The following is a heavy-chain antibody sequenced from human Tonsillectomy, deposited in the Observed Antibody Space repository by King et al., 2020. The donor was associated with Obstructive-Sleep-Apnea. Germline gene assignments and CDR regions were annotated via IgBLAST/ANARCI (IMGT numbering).Heavy chain of an antibody. J-gene: IGHJ4*02. D-gene: IGHD2-2*01. CDR1: GGSFSGYY. V-gene: IGHV4-34*01. CDR3: ASRPREYCSSTSCYHGLVLFDY. CDR2: INHSGST. Sequence: VQLQQWGAGLLKPSETLSLTCAVYGGSFSGYYWSWIRQPPGKGLEWIGEINHSGSTNYNPSLKSRVTISVDTSKNQFSLKLSSVTAADTAVYYCASRPREYCSSTSCYHGLVLFDYWGQGTLVTVSS.